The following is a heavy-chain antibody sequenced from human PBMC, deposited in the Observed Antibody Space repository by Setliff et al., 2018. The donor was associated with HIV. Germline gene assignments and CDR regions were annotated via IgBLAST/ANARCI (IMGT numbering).Heavy chain of an antibody. CDR1: GGTFSAYA. Sequence: ASVKVSCKASGGTFSAYAVNWVRQAPGQGLEWMGRIISILGTPNYSHKFQGRVTITADKSTTTTYMELSSLRSDDTAIYYCARDFHVLGYCSADSCPYDASDVWGQGTLVTVSS. J-gene: IGHJ3*01. CDR2: IISILGTP. D-gene: IGHD2-15*01. V-gene: IGHV1-69*04. CDR3: ARDFHVLGYCSADSCPYDASDV.